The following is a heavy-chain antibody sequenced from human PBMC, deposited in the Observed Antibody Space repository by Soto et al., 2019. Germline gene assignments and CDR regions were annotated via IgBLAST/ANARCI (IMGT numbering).Heavy chain of an antibody. V-gene: IGHV3-33*01. CDR2: IWHDGSNK. J-gene: IGHJ6*02. Sequence: QVQLVESGGGVVQPGRSLRLSCAASGFTFSSYGMHWVRQAPGKGLAWVAVIWHDGSNKYYADSVKGRFTISRDNSKNALDLQMNSLRVEGTAVYYCARLQLLVGGDYYGFDDWGQGTTVTVSS. CDR1: GFTFSSYG. CDR3: ARLQLLVGGDYYGFDD. D-gene: IGHD6-19*01.